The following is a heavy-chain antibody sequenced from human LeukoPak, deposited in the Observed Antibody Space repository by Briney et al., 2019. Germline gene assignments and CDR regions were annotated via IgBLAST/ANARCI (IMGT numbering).Heavy chain of an antibody. Sequence: SETLSLTCTVSGGSISSYYWSWIRQPAGKGLEWIGRIYTSGSTNYNASLKSRVSMSVDTSKNHFSLKLSSVTAADTAVFYCARENSGSYREFDYWGKGTLSPSRQ. CDR3: ARENSGSYREFDY. CDR1: GGSISSYY. CDR2: IYTSGST. J-gene: IGHJ4*02. D-gene: IGHD1-26*01. V-gene: IGHV4-4*07.